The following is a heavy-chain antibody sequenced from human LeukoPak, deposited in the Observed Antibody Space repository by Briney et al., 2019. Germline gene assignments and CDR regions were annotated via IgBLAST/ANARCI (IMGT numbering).Heavy chain of an antibody. Sequence: SGGSLRLSCAASGFTVSSNYMSWVRQAPGKGLEWVSVIYSGGSTYYADSVKGRFTISRDNSKNTLYLQMNSLRAEDTAVYYCARSRAVAGRVDYWGQGTLVTVSS. V-gene: IGHV3-66*01. J-gene: IGHJ4*02. CDR3: ARSRAVAGRVDY. CDR2: IYSGGST. CDR1: GFTVSSNY. D-gene: IGHD6-19*01.